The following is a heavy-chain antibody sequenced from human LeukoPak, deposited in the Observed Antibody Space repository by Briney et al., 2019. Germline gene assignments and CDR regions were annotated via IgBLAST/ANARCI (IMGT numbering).Heavy chain of an antibody. D-gene: IGHD2-2*01. V-gene: IGHV3-21*01. CDR1: GFTFSSYS. J-gene: IGHJ4*02. CDR2: LSSSSTYV. Sequence: GGSLRLSCAASGFTFSSYSMNWVRQAPGKGLEWVSSLSSSSTYVYYADSVKGRFTISRDNAKNSLYLQMSSLRAEDTAVYYCASSRQIVVVPAAAPPPEQNWGQGTLVTVSS. CDR3: ASSRQIVVVPAAAPPPEQN.